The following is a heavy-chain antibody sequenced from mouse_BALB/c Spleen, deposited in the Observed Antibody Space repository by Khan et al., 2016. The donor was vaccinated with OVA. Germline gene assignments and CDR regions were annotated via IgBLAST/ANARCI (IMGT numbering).Heavy chain of an antibody. J-gene: IGHJ3*01. V-gene: IGHV1-69*02. CDR2: IYPSDSYT. Sequence: QVQLQQSGTELVRPGASVKLSCKASGYTFTNYWINWVKQRPGQGLEWIGNIYPSDSYTNYNQKFKDMATLTVDKSSSTAYMQLSSPASEDSAVYYCTREGVYGSSFAYWGQGTLVTVSA. CDR3: TREGVYGSSFAY. D-gene: IGHD1-1*02. CDR1: GYTFTNYW.